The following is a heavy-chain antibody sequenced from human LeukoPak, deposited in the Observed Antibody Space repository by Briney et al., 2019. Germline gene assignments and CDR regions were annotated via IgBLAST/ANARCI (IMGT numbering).Heavy chain of an antibody. Sequence: GGSLRLSCAASGFIFSNYGMHWVRQAPGKGLECVAFIRYDASNKYYAESVKGRFTISRDNSQNTLYLQMNSLRAEDTAVYYCAKDQYSITFWGQGTLVTVSS. V-gene: IGHV3-30*02. CDR2: IRYDASNK. J-gene: IGHJ4*02. CDR3: AKDQYSITF. CDR1: GFIFSNYG. D-gene: IGHD5-24*01.